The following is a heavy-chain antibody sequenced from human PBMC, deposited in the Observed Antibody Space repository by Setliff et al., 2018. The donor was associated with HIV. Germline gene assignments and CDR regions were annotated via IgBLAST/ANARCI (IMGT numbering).Heavy chain of an antibody. V-gene: IGHV4-59*08. CDR3: ARQSDSSGYFPSWYFDY. J-gene: IGHJ4*02. CDR1: GGSIRGYY. D-gene: IGHD3-22*01. CDR2: IFYSGST. Sequence: PSETLSLTCTVSGGSIRGYYWSWIRQPPGKGLEWIGYIFYSGSTNYNPSLKSRVTISVDTSKNQFSLKLSSVTAADTAVYYCARQSDSSGYFPSWYFDYWAQGTLVTVSS.